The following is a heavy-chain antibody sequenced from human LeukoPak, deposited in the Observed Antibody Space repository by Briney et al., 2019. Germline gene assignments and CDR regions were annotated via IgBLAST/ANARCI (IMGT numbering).Heavy chain of an antibody. J-gene: IGHJ4*02. CDR2: IRYDGSNK. CDR3: ARDLTEGIAYYFDY. V-gene: IGHV3-30*02. Sequence: GGSLRLSCAASGFTFSSYGMHWVRQAPGKGLEWVAFIRYDGSNKYYADSVKGRFTISRDNSKNTLYLQMNSLRAEDTAVYYCARDLTEGIAYYFDYWGQGTLVTVSS. CDR1: GFTFSSYG.